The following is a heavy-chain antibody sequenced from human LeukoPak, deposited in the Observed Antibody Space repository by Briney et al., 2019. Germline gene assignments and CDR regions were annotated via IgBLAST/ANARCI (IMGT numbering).Heavy chain of an antibody. CDR3: AREEYDAAAGTKYFQH. V-gene: IGHV1-2*02. D-gene: IGHD6-13*01. CDR1: GYTFTDYY. CDR2: INPNSGGT. J-gene: IGHJ1*01. Sequence: ASVKVSCKASGYTFTDYYMHWVRQAPGQGLEWMGWINPNSGGTNYAQKFQGRVTMTRDTSISTAYMELSSLRSEDTAVYYCAREEYDAAAGTKYFQHWGQGTLVTASS.